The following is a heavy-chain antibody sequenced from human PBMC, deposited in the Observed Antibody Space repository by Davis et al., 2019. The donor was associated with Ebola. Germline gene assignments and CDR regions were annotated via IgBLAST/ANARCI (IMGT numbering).Heavy chain of an antibody. CDR3: ARPQGEYSSSHGAFDY. J-gene: IGHJ4*02. CDR2: INSDGSST. CDR1: GFTFSSYW. V-gene: IGHV3-74*01. Sequence: GESLKISCAASGFTFSSYWMHWVRQAPGKGLVWVSRINSDGSSTSYADSVKGRFTISRDNAKNTLYLQMNSLRAEDTAVYYCARPQGEYSSSHGAFDYWGQGTLVTVSS. D-gene: IGHD6-6*01.